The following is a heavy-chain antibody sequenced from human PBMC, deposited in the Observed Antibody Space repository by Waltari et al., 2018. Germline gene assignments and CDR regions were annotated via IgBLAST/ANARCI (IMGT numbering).Heavy chain of an antibody. CDR1: GGSVSRGSDY. Sequence: QVQLQESGPGLVEPSQTLSLTCTVSGGSVSRGSDYWSWLRQPAGKGLEWVGHIYTSGSTTYNPSLKSRVTISRDTSKNQFYLELRSMTAADTAVYYCARSPTGWGYFDHWGQATLVTVSS. J-gene: IGHJ4*02. V-gene: IGHV4-61*09. D-gene: IGHD6-19*01. CDR3: ARSPTGWGYFDH. CDR2: IYTSGST.